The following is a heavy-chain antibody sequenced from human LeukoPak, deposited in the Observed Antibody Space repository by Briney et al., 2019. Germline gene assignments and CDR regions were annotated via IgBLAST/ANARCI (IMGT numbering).Heavy chain of an antibody. D-gene: IGHD1-26*01. V-gene: IGHV4-59*01. J-gene: IGHJ4*02. CDR2: IYDSGST. CDR3: ATSVGGTLFDN. CDR1: ADTISIYY. Sequence: PSETRSLTCTVSADTISIYYWSWIRQPPGKGLEWIGYIYDSGSTDYNPSLKSRVTISLDTSKNQFSLRLSSVTAADTAVYYCATSVGGTLFDNWGQGTLVSVSS.